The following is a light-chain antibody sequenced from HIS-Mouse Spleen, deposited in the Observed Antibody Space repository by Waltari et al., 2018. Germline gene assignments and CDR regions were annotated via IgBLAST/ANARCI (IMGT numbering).Light chain of an antibody. CDR2: DVS. CDR3: SSYTSSSTLRV. V-gene: IGLV2-14*03. CDR1: SSDVGGYNY. Sequence: QSALTQPASVSGSPGQSITIPCTGTSSDVGGYNYVSWYQQHPGKAPKLMIYDVSNRPSGVSNRFSGSKSGNTASLTISGLQAEDEADYYCSSYTSSSTLRVFGTGTKVTVL. J-gene: IGLJ1*01.